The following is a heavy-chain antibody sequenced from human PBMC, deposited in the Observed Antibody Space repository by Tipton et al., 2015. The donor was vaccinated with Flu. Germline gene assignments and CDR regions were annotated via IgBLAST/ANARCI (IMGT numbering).Heavy chain of an antibody. CDR2: IYGRGST. V-gene: IGHV4-4*07. D-gene: IGHD3-10*01. CDR1: GGSISTYY. CDR3: ATTTYYYGSGSRDY. J-gene: IGHJ4*02. Sequence: TLSLTCSVSGGSISTYYWSWIRQPAGKGLEWIGRIYGRGSTNYNPSLKSRVTMSVDTSKNQFSLRLSSVTAADTAVYYCATTTYYYGSGSRDYWGQGTLVTVSS.